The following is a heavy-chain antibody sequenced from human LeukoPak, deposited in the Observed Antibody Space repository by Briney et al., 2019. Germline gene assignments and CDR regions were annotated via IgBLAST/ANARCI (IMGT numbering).Heavy chain of an antibody. J-gene: IGHJ4*02. CDR2: INPNSGGT. V-gene: IGHV1-2*02. CDR1: GYTFTGYY. CDR3: ARAGYSNGPPEYYFDY. D-gene: IGHD5-18*01. Sequence: ASVTVSCKASGYTFTGYYMHWVRQAPGQGLEWMGWINPNSGGTNYAQKFQGRVTMTRDTSISTAYMELSRLRSDDTAVYYCARAGYSNGPPEYYFDYWGQGTLVTVSS.